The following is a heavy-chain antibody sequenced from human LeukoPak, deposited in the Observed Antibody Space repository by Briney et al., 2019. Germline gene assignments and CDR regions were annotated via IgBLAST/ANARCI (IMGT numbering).Heavy chain of an antibody. CDR3: ARTLTGTTFAYYYGMDV. CDR1: GGTFRSYA. Sequence: SVKVSCKASGGTFRSYAISWVRQAPGQGLEWMGGIIPIFGTANYAQKFQGRVTITADESTSTAYMELSSLRSEDTAVYYCARTLTGTTFAYYYGMDVWGKGATVTVSS. D-gene: IGHD1-20*01. V-gene: IGHV1-69*01. CDR2: IIPIFGTA. J-gene: IGHJ6*04.